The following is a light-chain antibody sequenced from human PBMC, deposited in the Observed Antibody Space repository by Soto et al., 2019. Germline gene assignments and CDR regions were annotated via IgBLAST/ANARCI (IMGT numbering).Light chain of an antibody. J-gene: IGLJ1*01. V-gene: IGLV2-23*01. Sequence: LHQPAAVSWSPGHSITISCPGISSDVGSYNLVSWYQHHPGKAPKLIIYEGSKRPSGVSNRFSGSKSGKTASLTISGLQAEEEADYYCCLYVSSDTYVFATGTKVTVL. CDR1: SSDVGSYNL. CDR2: EGS. CDR3: CLYVSSDTYV.